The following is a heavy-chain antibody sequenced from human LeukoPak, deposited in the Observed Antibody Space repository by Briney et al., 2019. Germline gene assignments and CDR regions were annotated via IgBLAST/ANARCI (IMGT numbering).Heavy chain of an antibody. J-gene: IGHJ6*03. CDR3: ARGHYDFWSGSRHMDV. D-gene: IGHD3-3*01. V-gene: IGHV3-7*01. CDR2: IKEDGTAK. CDR1: GFTFSSSW. Sequence: GGSLRLSCAASGFTFSSSWMAWVRQAPGKGLEWVGNIKEDGTAKNYVVSVRGRFTISRDNAKNSLYLQMNSLRAEDTAVYYCARGHYDFWSGSRHMDVWGKGTTVTVSS.